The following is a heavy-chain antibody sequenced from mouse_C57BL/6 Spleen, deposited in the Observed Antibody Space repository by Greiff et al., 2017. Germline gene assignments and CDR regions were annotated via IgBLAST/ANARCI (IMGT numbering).Heavy chain of an antibody. Sequence: QVQLQQSGAELVRPGASVTLSCKASGYTFTGYEMHWVKQTPVHGLEWIGAIDPETGGTAYNQKFKGKAILTADKSSSTAYMELRRLTSEDSAVYYCTSPITTVVAWFAYWGQGTLVTVSA. CDR1: GYTFTGYE. D-gene: IGHD1-1*01. V-gene: IGHV1-15*01. CDR3: TSPITTVVAWFAY. CDR2: IDPETGGT. J-gene: IGHJ3*01.